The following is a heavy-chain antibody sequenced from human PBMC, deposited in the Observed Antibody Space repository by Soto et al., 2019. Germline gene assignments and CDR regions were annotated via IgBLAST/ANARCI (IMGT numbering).Heavy chain of an antibody. CDR2: ISGSGGST. Sequence: GGSLRLSCAASGFTFSSYAMSWVRQAPGKGLEWVSAISGSGGSTYYADSVKGRFTISRDNSKNTLYLQMNSLRAEDTAVYYCAKTDRMGDYDILTGLFDYWGQGTLVTVSS. CDR1: GFTFSSYA. J-gene: IGHJ4*02. V-gene: IGHV3-23*01. CDR3: AKTDRMGDYDILTGLFDY. D-gene: IGHD3-9*01.